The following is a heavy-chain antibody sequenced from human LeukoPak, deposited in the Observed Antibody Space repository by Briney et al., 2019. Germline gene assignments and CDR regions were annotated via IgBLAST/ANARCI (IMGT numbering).Heavy chain of an antibody. Sequence: GGSLRLSCAASGFTFTSYAMSWVRQAPGKGLEWVSSISSSSSYIYYADSVKGRFTISRDNAKNSLYLQMNSLRAEDTAVYYCARADYDILTGYYYDAFDIWGQGTMVTVSS. CDR1: GFTFTSYA. CDR2: ISSSSSYI. CDR3: ARADYDILTGYYYDAFDI. V-gene: IGHV3-21*01. J-gene: IGHJ3*02. D-gene: IGHD3-9*01.